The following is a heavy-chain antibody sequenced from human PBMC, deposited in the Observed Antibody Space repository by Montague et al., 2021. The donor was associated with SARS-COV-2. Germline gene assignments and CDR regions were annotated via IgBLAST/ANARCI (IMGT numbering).Heavy chain of an antibody. CDR3: ATLPASITMFGVVQGYYFDV. D-gene: IGHD3-3*01. Sequence: SETLSLTCTVSGASISSRSYYWGWIRQPPGKGLEWTGFKYYSGSTYYNPTLKSRVTISVDTSKNQFSLKLSSVTAADTAVYYCATLPASITMFGVVQGYYFDVWGQGTLVTVSS. CDR2: KYYSGST. V-gene: IGHV4-39*01. CDR1: GASISSRSYY. J-gene: IGHJ4*01.